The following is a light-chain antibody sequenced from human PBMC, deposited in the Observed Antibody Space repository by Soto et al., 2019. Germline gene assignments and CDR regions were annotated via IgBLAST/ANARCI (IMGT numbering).Light chain of an antibody. V-gene: IGKV3-20*01. CDR2: GAS. Sequence: EIVLTQSPGTLSLSPGERATLSCRASQSVSSSYLAWYQQKPGQAPRLLLYGASSRATGIPDRFSGSGSGTDFTLTISRLEPEDFAVYYCQQYDTSPTTFGQGTKVEVK. CDR1: QSVSSSY. CDR3: QQYDTSPTT. J-gene: IGKJ1*01.